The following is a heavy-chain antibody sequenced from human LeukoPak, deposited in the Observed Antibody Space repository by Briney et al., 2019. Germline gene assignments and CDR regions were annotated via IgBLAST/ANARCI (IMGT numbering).Heavy chain of an antibody. D-gene: IGHD5-24*01. CDR1: GHSFTNYW. Sequence: GESLKISCQGSGHSFTNYWIGWVRQMPGKGLEWMGIIYPGDSATRYSPSFQGQVTISADKSISTAYLQWRSLKASDTAMYYCARQRRDGFNFDAFDIWGQGTMVTVSS. J-gene: IGHJ3*02. V-gene: IGHV5-51*01. CDR2: IYPGDSAT. CDR3: ARQRRDGFNFDAFDI.